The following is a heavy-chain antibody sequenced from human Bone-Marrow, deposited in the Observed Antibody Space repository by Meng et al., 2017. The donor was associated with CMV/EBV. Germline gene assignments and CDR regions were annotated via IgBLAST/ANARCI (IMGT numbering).Heavy chain of an antibody. Sequence: ASGKVSCKASGYTFTSYGISWVRQAPGQGLEWMGWISAYNGNTNYAQKLQGRVTMTTDTSTSTAYMELRSLRSDDTAVYYCVTGTPYYYYYGIDVWGQGTTVTVSS. D-gene: IGHD1-14*01. V-gene: IGHV1-18*01. CDR3: VTGTPYYYYYGIDV. J-gene: IGHJ6*02. CDR1: GYTFTSYG. CDR2: ISAYNGNT.